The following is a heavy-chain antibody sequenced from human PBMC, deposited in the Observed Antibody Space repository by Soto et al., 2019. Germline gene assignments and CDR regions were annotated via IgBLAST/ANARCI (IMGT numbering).Heavy chain of an antibody. CDR2: ISPMVGMA. V-gene: IGHV1-69*01. J-gene: IGHJ3*02. D-gene: IGHD6-19*01. CDR3: AREGYNSGRDPLDI. Sequence: QVQLVQSGAEEKKPGSSVRVSCKAPGGTFSSYGISWVRQAPGQGLEWMGGISPMVGMANYAERSQGRVTITADESTSTAHMELRSLTSEDTATYYCAREGYNSGRDPLDIWVQGTMVTVSS. CDR1: GGTFSSYG.